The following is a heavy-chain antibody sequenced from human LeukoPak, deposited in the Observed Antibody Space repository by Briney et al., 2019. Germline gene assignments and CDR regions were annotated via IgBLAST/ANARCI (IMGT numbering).Heavy chain of an antibody. D-gene: IGHD3-10*01. V-gene: IGHV3-73*01. CDR3: TSPSGRGVQNWFDP. J-gene: IGHJ5*02. CDR2: IRSKANSYAT. Sequence: GGSLRLSCAASGFTFSGSAMHWVRQASGKGLEWVGRIRSKANSYATAYAASVKGRFTISRDDSKNTAYLQVNSLKTEDTAAYYCTSPSGRGVQNWFDPWGQGTLVTVSS. CDR1: GFTFSGSA.